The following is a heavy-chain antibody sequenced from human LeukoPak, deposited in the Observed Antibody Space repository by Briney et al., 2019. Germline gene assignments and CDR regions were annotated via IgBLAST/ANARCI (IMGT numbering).Heavy chain of an antibody. CDR1: GYTFTSYD. V-gene: IGHV1-8*01. Sequence: ASVKVSCKASGYTFTSYDINWVRQATGQGLEWMVWMNPNSGNTGYAQNIQGIITMARNTAISTAYMESRSLRSEGTAVDDFLRGHIIEIVVITAADDYYHLDVRGKGTTATVSS. J-gene: IGHJ6*03. CDR2: MNPNSGNT. D-gene: IGHD2-2*01. CDR3: LRGHIIEIVVITAADDYYHLDV.